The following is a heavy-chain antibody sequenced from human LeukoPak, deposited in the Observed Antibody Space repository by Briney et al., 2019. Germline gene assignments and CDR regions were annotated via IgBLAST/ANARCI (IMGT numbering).Heavy chain of an antibody. CDR3: ATTSWYRLAY. CDR1: GFTFSDSF. J-gene: IGHJ4*02. CDR2: SRNKADRYTA. V-gene: IGHV3-72*01. D-gene: IGHD2-2*01. Sequence: PGGAPRLSCAASGFTFSDSFMSWGRPALGEGLEWVGRSRNKADRYTAEYAASVKGRFTISRDESKNSLYLQISSLETEDAAVYYCATTSWYRLAYWGQGSLVTVSS.